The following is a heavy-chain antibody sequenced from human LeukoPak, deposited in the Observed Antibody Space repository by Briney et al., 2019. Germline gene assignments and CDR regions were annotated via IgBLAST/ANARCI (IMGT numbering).Heavy chain of an antibody. D-gene: IGHD2-8*01. V-gene: IGHV4-59*08. CDR3: ARRITTNGWYRDDY. Sequence: SETLSLTCTVSGGSISDYYWSWIRQPPGKGLEWIGYIFYTGSTNYNPSLKSRVTISVDTSKNQFSLNLRSVTAADTAVYYCARRITTNGWYRDDYWGQGTLVTVSS. CDR1: GGSISDYY. J-gene: IGHJ4*02. CDR2: IFYTGST.